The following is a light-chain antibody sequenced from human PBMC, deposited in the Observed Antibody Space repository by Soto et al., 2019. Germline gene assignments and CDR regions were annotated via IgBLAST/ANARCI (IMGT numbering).Light chain of an antibody. CDR1: QDVMYD. Sequence: EIVLTQSPAALSVSPGGRATLSCRASQDVMYDLAWYQQKPGQAPWLHVYGASTRATDAPPRFRGSGSGREFSLTISSLQSEDFATYYCQQYRSWPRTFGQGARVEIK. CDR3: QQYRSWPRT. CDR2: GAS. J-gene: IGKJ1*01. V-gene: IGKV3-15*01.